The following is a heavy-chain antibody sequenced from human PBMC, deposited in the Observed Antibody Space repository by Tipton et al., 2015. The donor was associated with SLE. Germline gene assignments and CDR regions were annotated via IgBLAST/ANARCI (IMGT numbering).Heavy chain of an antibody. Sequence: SLRLSCAASGFTFSSYAMSWVRQAPGKGLEWVSVIYSGGSSTYYADSVKGRFTISRDNSKNTLYLQMNSLRAEDTAVYYCAKAGHYWSFDRWGRGTPVTVSA. CDR2: IYSGGSST. CDR3: AKAGHYWSFDR. V-gene: IGHV3-23*03. CDR1: GFTFSSYA. J-gene: IGHJ2*01.